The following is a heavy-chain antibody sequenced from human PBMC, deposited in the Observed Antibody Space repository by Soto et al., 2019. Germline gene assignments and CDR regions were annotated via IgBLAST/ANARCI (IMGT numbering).Heavy chain of an antibody. Sequence: APVKVSCKASGYTFISYAIHWVRQAPGQRLEWMGWINAGNGNTKYSQKFQGRVTITRDTSASTAYMELTSLRSDDTAVYYCARELQGLYYFDYWGQGTLVTVSS. CDR1: GYTFISYA. CDR2: INAGNGNT. V-gene: IGHV1-3*01. D-gene: IGHD2-15*01. CDR3: ARELQGLYYFDY. J-gene: IGHJ4*02.